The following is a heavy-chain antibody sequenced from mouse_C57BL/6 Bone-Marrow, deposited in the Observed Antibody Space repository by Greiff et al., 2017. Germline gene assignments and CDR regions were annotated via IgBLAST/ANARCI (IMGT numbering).Heavy chain of an antibody. CDR1: GFTFSSYA. CDR3: ARESPTMITTYFDY. V-gene: IGHV5-4*01. J-gene: IGHJ2*01. Sequence: EVKLMESGGGLVKPGGSLKLSCAASGFTFSSYAMSWVRQTPEKRLEWVATISDGGSYTYYPDNVKGRFTISRDNAKNNLYLQMSHLKSEDTAMYYCARESPTMITTYFDYWGQGTTLTVSS. CDR2: ISDGGSYT. D-gene: IGHD2-4*01.